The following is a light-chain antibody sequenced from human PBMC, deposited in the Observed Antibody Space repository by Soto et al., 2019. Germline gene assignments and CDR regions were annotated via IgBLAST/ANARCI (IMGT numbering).Light chain of an antibody. Sequence: EIVLTQSPGTLSLSPGERATLSCRASQTVSSSYLAWYQLKPGQAPRLLIYGASSRATDIPDRFSGSGSGTDFTLTISRLEPEDFAVYYCQEYGTSRTFGQGTKVEIK. CDR2: GAS. CDR1: QTVSSSY. V-gene: IGKV3-20*01. J-gene: IGKJ1*01. CDR3: QEYGTSRT.